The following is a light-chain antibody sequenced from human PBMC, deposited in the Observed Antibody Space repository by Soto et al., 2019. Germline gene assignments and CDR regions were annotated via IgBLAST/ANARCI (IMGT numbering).Light chain of an antibody. CDR3: SSYTTSNTRQIV. CDR1: ISDDGGYNY. J-gene: IGLJ1*01. V-gene: IGLV2-14*03. Sequence: QAPLTQPPSLSGAPGQTTTISCTGTISDDGGYNYVSWFQHHPGKAPKLMIFDVSNRPSGVSNRFSGSKSGNTASLTISGLQPEDEADYYCSSYTTSNTRQIVFGTGTKVTVL. CDR2: DVS.